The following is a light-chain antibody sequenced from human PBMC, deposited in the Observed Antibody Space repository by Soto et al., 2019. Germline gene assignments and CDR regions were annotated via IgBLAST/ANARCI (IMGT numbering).Light chain of an antibody. Sequence: VITQSPEGLTVSPGERATISCQSSQSVLSTSNNRNYVAWYQQKPGQAPKLLILWASTRESGVPDRFSGSGSGTDFTLTISSLQAEDVAVSYCQQYYFPPLTFGGGTKVEIK. V-gene: IGKV4-1*01. J-gene: IGKJ4*01. CDR1: QSVLSTSNNRNY. CDR2: WAS. CDR3: QQYYFPPLT.